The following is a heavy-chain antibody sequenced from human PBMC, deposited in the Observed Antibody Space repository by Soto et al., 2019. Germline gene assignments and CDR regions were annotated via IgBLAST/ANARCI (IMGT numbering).Heavy chain of an antibody. Sequence: QLQLQESGPGLVKPSETLSLTCSVSGGSISSGSYHWVWIRQPPGKGLEWIGSVYYSGSTYYNPSLKSRVTISVDTSKNQFSLKLSSVTAADTAVYYCARTPYYDILPGSTPSLYFDYWGQGTLVTVSS. V-gene: IGHV4-39*01. CDR1: GGSISSGSYH. CDR3: ARTPYYDILPGSTPSLYFDY. D-gene: IGHD3-9*01. CDR2: VYYSGST. J-gene: IGHJ4*02.